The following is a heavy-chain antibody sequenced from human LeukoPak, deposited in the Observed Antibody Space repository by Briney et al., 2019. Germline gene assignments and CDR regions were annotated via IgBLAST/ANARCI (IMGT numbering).Heavy chain of an antibody. CDR3: ARREGTD. V-gene: IGHV4-4*09. J-gene: IGHJ4*02. Sequence: PSETLSLTCTISGDSISDSHWSWVRQPPGKGLEWIGYIYTSGNTNYNPSLKSRVTISIDTSRSQFSLKLKSVTAADTAVYYCARREGTDWGRGTLVTVSS. CDR1: GDSISDSH. CDR2: IYTSGNT.